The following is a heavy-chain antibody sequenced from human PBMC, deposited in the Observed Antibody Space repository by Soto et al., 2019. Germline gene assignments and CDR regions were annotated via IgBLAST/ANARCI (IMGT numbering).Heavy chain of an antibody. CDR2: ISNDGSKK. V-gene: IGHV3-30*18. Sequence: PGGSLRLSCAASGFTFSSYGMHWVRQAPGKGLEWVAVISNDGSKKYYGDSVKGRFTISRDNSKNTLYLQMNSLSAEDTAVYYCAKVVPAALRPPYYYYGLELWGQGPTVT. CDR1: GFTFSSYG. CDR3: AKVVPAALRPPYYYYGLEL. J-gene: IGHJ6*02. D-gene: IGHD2-2*01.